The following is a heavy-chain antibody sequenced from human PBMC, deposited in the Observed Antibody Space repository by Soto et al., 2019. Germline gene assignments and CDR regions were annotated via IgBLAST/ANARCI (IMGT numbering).Heavy chain of an antibody. D-gene: IGHD3-10*01. V-gene: IGHV3-23*01. Sequence: GGSLRLSCAASGFTFTSYAMAWLRQAPGKGLEWISDIGVDGGNIKYADSVKGRFIISRDNSKNTLYLQMNSLRAEDTATYYCVKERYGSGSYPYFDYWGQGT. CDR2: IGVDGGNI. J-gene: IGHJ4*02. CDR3: VKERYGSGSYPYFDY. CDR1: GFTFTSYA.